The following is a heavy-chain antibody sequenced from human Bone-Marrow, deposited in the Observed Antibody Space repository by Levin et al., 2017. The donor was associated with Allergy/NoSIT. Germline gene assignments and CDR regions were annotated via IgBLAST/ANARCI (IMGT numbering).Heavy chain of an antibody. CDR2: IYSDGFT. V-gene: IGHV3-66*01. CDR3: ARDYFGSGSSWVAFDI. CDR1: GFTVSSNY. J-gene: IGHJ3*02. Sequence: PGGSLRLSCAASGFTVSSNYMSWVRQAPGKGLEWISFIYSDGFTYYADSVKGRFTISRDNSKNTVYLQMSRLGAEDTAVYFCARDYFGSGSSWVAFDIWGQGTEVTVSS. D-gene: IGHD3-10*01.